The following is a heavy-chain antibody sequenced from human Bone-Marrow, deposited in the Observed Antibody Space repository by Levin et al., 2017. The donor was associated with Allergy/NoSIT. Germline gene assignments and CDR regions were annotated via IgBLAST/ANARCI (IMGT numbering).Heavy chain of an antibody. CDR3: ARERDYGVYFDY. V-gene: IGHV1-18*04. CDR2: ISGYNGHT. J-gene: IGHJ4*02. CDR1: GYSFTNYG. D-gene: IGHD3-16*01. Sequence: GASVKVSCKTSGYSFTNYGISWVRQAPGQGLEWMGWISGYNGHTNYAQKFQGRVTMTTDTSTSTAYMELRSLRSDDTAVYYCARERDYGVYFDYWGQGTLVTVSS.